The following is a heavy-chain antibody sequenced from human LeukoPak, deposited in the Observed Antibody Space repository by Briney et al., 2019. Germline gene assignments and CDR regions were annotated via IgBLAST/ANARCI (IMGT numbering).Heavy chain of an antibody. J-gene: IGHJ4*02. Sequence: ASVKVSCKASGGTFSSYAISWARQAPGQGLEWMGRIIPIFGTANYAQKFQGRVTITTDESTSTASMELSSLRSEDTAVYYCARDEIDYYGSGSYYGSFDYWGQGTLVTVSS. CDR3: ARDEIDYYGSGSYYGSFDY. D-gene: IGHD3-10*01. CDR2: IIPIFGTA. CDR1: GGTFSSYA. V-gene: IGHV1-69*05.